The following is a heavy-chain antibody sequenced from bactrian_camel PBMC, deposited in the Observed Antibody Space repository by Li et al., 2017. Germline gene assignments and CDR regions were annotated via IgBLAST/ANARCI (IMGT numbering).Heavy chain of an antibody. CDR2: IYSAGVTT. CDR1: GYTESTNS. J-gene: IGHJ4*01. V-gene: IGHV3S54*01. CDR3: VKGENRWEAEFHF. Sequence: HVQLVESGGGSVQAGGSLRLSCTRSGYTESTNSMAWFRQAPGKEREAVAAIYSAGVTTHYADSVKGRFTISRDNAKNTLYLELNSLKTEDSAMYYCVKGENRWEAEFHFYGQGTQVTVS. D-gene: IGHD1*01.